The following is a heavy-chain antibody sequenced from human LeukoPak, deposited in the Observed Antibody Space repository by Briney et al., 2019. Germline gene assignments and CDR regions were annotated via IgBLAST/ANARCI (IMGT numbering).Heavy chain of an antibody. CDR2: ITSSSGTI. V-gene: IGHV3-48*01. J-gene: IGHJ4*02. CDR3: ARVAPGHDIGRGYFDY. D-gene: IGHD2-21*01. Sequence: GGSLRLSCAASGFTFSIYSMNWVRQAPGKRLECISYITSSSGTIYYTDSVKGRFTISRDNAKNSLYLQMNSLRAEDTAVYYCARVAPGHDIGRGYFDYWGQGTLVTVSS. CDR1: GFTFSIYS.